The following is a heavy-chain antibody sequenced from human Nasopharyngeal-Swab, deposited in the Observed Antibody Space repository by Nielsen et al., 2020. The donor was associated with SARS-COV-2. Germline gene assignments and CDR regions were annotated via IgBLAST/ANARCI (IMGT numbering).Heavy chain of an antibody. D-gene: IGHD6-19*01. CDR1: GGSISSYY. CDR2: IYYSGST. CDR3: ARERVADKYFDY. J-gene: IGHJ4*02. Sequence: LRLSCTVSGGSISSYYWSWIRQPPGKGLEWIGYIYYSGSTNYNPSLKSRVTISVDTSKNQFSLKLSSVTAADTAVYYCARERVADKYFDYWGQGTLVTVSS. V-gene: IGHV4-59*01.